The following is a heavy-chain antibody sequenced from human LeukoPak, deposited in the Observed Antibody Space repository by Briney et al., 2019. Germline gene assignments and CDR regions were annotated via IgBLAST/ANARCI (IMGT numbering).Heavy chain of an antibody. CDR3: SRLRSAARLGVHDY. V-gene: IGHV5-51*01. CDR2: IYPGDSDT. J-gene: IGHJ4*02. Sequence: GESLKISCKGSGYSFTSYWIGRVRQMPGKGLEWMGIIYPGDSDTRYSPSFQGQVTISANKSISTAYLQWSSLKASDTAMYYCSRLRSAARLGVHDYWGQGTLVTLSS. CDR1: GYSFTSYW. D-gene: IGHD6-6*01.